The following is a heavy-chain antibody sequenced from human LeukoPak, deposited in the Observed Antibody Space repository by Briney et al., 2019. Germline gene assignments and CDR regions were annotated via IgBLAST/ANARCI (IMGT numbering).Heavy chain of an antibody. CDR2: IIPIFGTA. CDR3: AGSRTSFNKGYYYYYMDV. V-gene: IGHV1-69*05. Sequence: AASVKVSCKASGGTFSSYAISWVRQAPGQGLEWMGGIIPIFGTANYAQKFQGRVTITTDESTSTAYMELSSLRSEDTAVYYCAGSRTSFNKGYYYYYMDVWGKGTTVTVSS. D-gene: IGHD2-2*01. CDR1: GGTFSSYA. J-gene: IGHJ6*03.